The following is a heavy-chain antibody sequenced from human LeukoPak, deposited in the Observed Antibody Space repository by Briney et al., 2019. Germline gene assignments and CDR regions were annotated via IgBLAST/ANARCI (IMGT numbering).Heavy chain of an antibody. Sequence: PGGSLRLACVASGVAIRNSWMSWVRQAPGKGLEWVANIHPDGSVQNYVDSVKGRFTIPRDNAKNSLYLQINNLRAEDTAVYYCASASSGWYGGSFDYWGQGTLVTVSS. CDR3: ASASSGWYGGSFDY. CDR1: GVAIRNSW. CDR2: IHPDGSVQ. D-gene: IGHD6-19*01. V-gene: IGHV3-7*01. J-gene: IGHJ4*02.